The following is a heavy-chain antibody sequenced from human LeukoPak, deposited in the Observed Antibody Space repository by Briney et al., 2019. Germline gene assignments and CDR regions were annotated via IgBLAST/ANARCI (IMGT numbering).Heavy chain of an antibody. CDR2: INWNGGST. CDR3: ARVGVAIAVAGRFDY. D-gene: IGHD6-19*01. V-gene: IGHV3-20*04. CDR1: GFTFDDYG. Sequence: GGSLRLSCAASGFTFDDYGMSWVRQAPGKGLEWVSGINWNGGSTGYADSVKGRFTISRDNAKNSLYLQMNSQRAEDTALYYCARVGVAIAVAGRFDYWGQGTLVTVSS. J-gene: IGHJ4*02.